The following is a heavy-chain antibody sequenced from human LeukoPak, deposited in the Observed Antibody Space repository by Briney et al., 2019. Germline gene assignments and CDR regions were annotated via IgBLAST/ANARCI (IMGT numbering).Heavy chain of an antibody. Sequence: GGSLRLSCVASGFIFSPYWMNWIRQAPGKGLEWVANINQDGSEEYYVDSVRGRFTISRDNARSSMYLQMNGLRTEDTGVYYCARGRGLDAWGQGILVTVSS. CDR3: ARGRGLDA. CDR2: INQDGSEE. CDR1: GFIFSPYW. J-gene: IGHJ5*02. V-gene: IGHV3-7*01.